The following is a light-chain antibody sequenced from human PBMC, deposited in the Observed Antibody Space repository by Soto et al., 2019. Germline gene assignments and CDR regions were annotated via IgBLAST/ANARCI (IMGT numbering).Light chain of an antibody. CDR1: QSISSN. J-gene: IGKJ1*01. Sequence: IVLTQSPGTLSLSPWERATLSCRASQSISSNYLAWYQQKPGQAPRLLIYGASTRATGIPARFSGSGSGTEFTLTISSLQSEDFAVYYCQQYNNWPPQTFGQGTKVDIK. V-gene: IGKV3-15*01. CDR3: QQYNNWPPQT. CDR2: GAS.